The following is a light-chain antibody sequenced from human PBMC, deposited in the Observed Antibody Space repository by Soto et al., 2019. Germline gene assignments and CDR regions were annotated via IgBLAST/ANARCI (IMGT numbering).Light chain of an antibody. J-gene: IGLJ2*01. CDR3: TSYTGSSTVV. V-gene: IGLV2-14*03. Sequence: QSALTQPASVSGSPGQSITISCTGTSSDVGGYNYVSWYQQHPGKAPKVLIYDVSNRPSGVSNRFSGSKSGITASLSISGLQAEDEAHYYCTSYTGSSTVVFGGGTKLTVL. CDR2: DVS. CDR1: SSDVGGYNY.